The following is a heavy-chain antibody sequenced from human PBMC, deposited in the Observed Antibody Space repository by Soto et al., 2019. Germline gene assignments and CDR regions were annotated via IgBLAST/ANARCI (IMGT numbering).Heavy chain of an antibody. D-gene: IGHD6-13*01. J-gene: IGHJ6*02. CDR1: GYTLTGLA. CDR3: ATGLAAAGPLPSDDAMDV. V-gene: IGHV1-24*01. Sequence: QVQLVQSGAEVKKPGASVKVSCKVSGYTLTGLAMHWVRQAPGKGLEWMGGFGAEDGETIYAQKFQGRVTMTEDTATDTAYMELSSLRFEDTAVYYCATGLAAAGPLPSDDAMDVWGQGTTVTVSS. CDR2: FGAEDGET.